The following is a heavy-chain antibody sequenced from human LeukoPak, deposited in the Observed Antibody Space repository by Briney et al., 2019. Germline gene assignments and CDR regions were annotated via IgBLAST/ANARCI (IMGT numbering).Heavy chain of an antibody. CDR1: GFTFTSHA. Sequence: GAPLRLSCAASGFTFTSHAMTWVRQAPGKGLEWVSGISASGGNTFYADAVKGRFTISRDNSKDTLYLQMNSLRADDTALYYCAKGGFNYPGYWGQGTLVTVSS. V-gene: IGHV3-23*01. CDR3: AKGGFNYPGY. D-gene: IGHD5-18*01. J-gene: IGHJ4*02. CDR2: ISASGGNT.